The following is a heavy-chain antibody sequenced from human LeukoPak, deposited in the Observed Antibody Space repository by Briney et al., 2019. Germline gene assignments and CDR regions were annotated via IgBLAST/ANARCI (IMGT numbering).Heavy chain of an antibody. Sequence: ASVKVSCKVSGYTLTELSMHWVRQAPGKGLEWMGGFDPEDGETIYAQKFQGRVTMTEDTSTDTAYMELSSLRSEDMAVYYCATGSGYSYDFDYWGQGTRVTVSS. CDR3: ATGSGYSYDFDY. CDR2: FDPEDGET. CDR1: GYTLTELS. J-gene: IGHJ4*02. D-gene: IGHD5-18*01. V-gene: IGHV1-24*01.